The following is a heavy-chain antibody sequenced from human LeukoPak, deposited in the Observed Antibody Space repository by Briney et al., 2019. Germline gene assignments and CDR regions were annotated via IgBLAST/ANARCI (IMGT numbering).Heavy chain of an antibody. V-gene: IGHV1-8*01. D-gene: IGHD1-26*01. Sequence: GASVKVSCKASGYTFTSYDINWVRQATGQGLEWMGWMNPNSGNTGYAQRFQGRVTMTRNTSISTAYMELSSLRSEDTAVYYCARDSSPEGGATRGYNYWGQGTLVTVSS. CDR1: GYTFTSYD. J-gene: IGHJ4*02. CDR2: MNPNSGNT. CDR3: ARDSSPEGGATRGYNY.